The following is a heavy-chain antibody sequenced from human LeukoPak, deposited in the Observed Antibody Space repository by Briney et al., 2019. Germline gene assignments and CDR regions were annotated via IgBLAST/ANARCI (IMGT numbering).Heavy chain of an antibody. CDR2: INPNSGGT. CDR3: ARRLTVAGRVDY. D-gene: IGHD6-19*01. CDR1: GYTFTGYY. J-gene: IGHJ4*02. Sequence: ASVKVSCKASGYTFTGYYMHWVRQAPGQGLEWMGWINPNSGGTNYAKKFQGRVTMTRDTSISTAYMELSRLISDDTAVYYCARRLTVAGRVDYWGQGTLVTVSS. V-gene: IGHV1-2*02.